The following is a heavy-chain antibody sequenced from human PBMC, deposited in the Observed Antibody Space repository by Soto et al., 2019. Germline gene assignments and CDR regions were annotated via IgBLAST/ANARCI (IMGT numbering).Heavy chain of an antibody. V-gene: IGHV1-8*01. J-gene: IGHJ4*02. CDR1: GYTFTSYD. Sequence: QVQLVQSGAEVKKPGASVKVSCKASGYTFTSYDINWVRQATGQGLGWMGWMNPNSGNTGNAQKFRGRVTMTRDTSISTAYMELSSLRSEDTAVYYCARGITIFGVVPGWGQGTLVTVSS. CDR3: ARGITIFGVVPG. D-gene: IGHD3-3*01. CDR2: MNPNSGNT.